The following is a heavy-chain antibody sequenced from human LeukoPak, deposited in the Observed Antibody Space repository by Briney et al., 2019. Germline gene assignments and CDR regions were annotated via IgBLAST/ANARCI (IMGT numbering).Heavy chain of an antibody. J-gene: IGHJ5*02. D-gene: IGHD3-10*01. V-gene: IGHV4-59*01. Sequence: SETLSLTCTVSGGSISSYYWSWIRQPPGKGLEWIGYIYYSGSTNYNPSLKSRVTISVDTSKNQFSLKLSSVTAADTAVYYCARERRARGSGSYYPPYWFDPWGQGTLVTVSS. CDR1: GGSISSYY. CDR3: ARERRARGSGSYYPPYWFDP. CDR2: IYYSGST.